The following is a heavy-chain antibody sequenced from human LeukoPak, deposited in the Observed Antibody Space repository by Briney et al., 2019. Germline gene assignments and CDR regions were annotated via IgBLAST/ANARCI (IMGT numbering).Heavy chain of an antibody. Sequence: ASVKVSCKASGYTFTGYYMHWARQAPGQGLEWMGWINPNSGGTNYAQKFQGRVTVTRDTSISTAYMDLSRLRSDDTAVYYCARAGVWDYSDSSGYHNAAFDIWGQGTMVTVSS. J-gene: IGHJ3*02. CDR1: GYTFTGYY. D-gene: IGHD3-22*01. CDR2: INPNSGGT. V-gene: IGHV1-2*02. CDR3: ARAGVWDYSDSSGYHNAAFDI.